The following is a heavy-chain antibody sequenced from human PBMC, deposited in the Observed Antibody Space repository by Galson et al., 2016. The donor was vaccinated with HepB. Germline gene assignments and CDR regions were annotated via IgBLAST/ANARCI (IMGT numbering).Heavy chain of an antibody. CDR2: IPYDGRNI. CDR3: ARRYRNGYVDQ. Sequence: SLRLSCAASGFTFSSYAMHWVRQAPGKGLEWVAVIPYDGRNIYYADSVMGRFTISRDNSRDTLYLQMNSLRVEDTALYYCARRYRNGYVDQWGQGTLVTVSS. J-gene: IGHJ4*02. CDR1: GFTFSSYA. V-gene: IGHV3-30*04. D-gene: IGHD1-26*01.